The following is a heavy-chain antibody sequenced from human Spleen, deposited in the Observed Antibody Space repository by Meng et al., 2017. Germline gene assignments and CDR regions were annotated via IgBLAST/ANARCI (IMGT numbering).Heavy chain of an antibody. Sequence: EVQLVESGGDLVQPGGSLRLSCAASGFTLTNYWMHWVRQAPGKGLVWVSRIKSDGSVTSYADSVKGRFTISRDNAKSTLYLQMNSLRAEDTAVYYCARGVSGYYGYSDLWGRGTLVTVSS. CDR2: IKSDGSVT. J-gene: IGHJ2*01. D-gene: IGHD3-22*01. V-gene: IGHV3-74*01. CDR3: ARGVSGYYGYSDL. CDR1: GFTLTNYW.